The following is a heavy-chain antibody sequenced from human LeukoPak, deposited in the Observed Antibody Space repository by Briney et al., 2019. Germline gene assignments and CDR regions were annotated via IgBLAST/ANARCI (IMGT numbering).Heavy chain of an antibody. Sequence: GGSLRLSCAGSGFTFSTDGMNWVRQAPGKGLEWVSSISPDSTFIPQADSVKGRFTISRDNAKNSLYLQMESLRVEDTAVYYCANFQTVGVKPFEHWGQGTLVTVSS. CDR2: ISPDSTFI. CDR1: GFTFSTDG. CDR3: ANFQTVGVKPFEH. D-gene: IGHD1-26*01. V-gene: IGHV3-21*01. J-gene: IGHJ5*02.